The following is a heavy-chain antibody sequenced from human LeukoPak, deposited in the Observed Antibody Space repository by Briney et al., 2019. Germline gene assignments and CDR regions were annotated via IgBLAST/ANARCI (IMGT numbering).Heavy chain of an antibody. D-gene: IGHD6-13*01. J-gene: IGHJ5*02. V-gene: IGHV1-18*01. CDR1: DYTFTSYG. CDR2: ISTYNGDT. Sequence: GASVKVSCKASDYTFTSYGISWVRQAPGQGLEWMGWISTYNGDTNYAQKLQGRVTMTTDTSTSTAYMELRSLRSDDTAVYYCARGYFSSWYCNWFDPWGQGTLVAVSS. CDR3: ARGYFSSWYCNWFDP.